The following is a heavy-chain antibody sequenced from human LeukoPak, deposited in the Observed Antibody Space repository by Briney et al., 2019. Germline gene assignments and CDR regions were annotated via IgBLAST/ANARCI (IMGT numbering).Heavy chain of an antibody. CDR2: MDDSGTHT. Sequence: GGSLRLSCAASGFNFSRYDMQWVRQAPDKRLEYVSGMDDSGTHTYYVESVKGRFTMSRDNSRDTLYLQMRSLRPEDTAVYYCARDGKAKNDYWGQGTLVTVST. V-gene: IGHV3-64*02. CDR3: ARDGKAKNDY. J-gene: IGHJ4*02. CDR1: GFNFSRYD. D-gene: IGHD1-26*01.